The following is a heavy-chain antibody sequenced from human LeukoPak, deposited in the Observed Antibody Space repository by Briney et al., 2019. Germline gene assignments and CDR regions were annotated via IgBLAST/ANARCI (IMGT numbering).Heavy chain of an antibody. CDR1: GFTLSGSA. J-gene: IGHJ5*02. Sequence: GGSLKLSCAASGFTLSGSAVHWVRQSSGKGLEWVGHIDKKDNLYATAYAESVKGRFTISRDDSKDTAFLHMDSLKTEDTALYYCTRDRGTYNWFDPWGQGTLVTVAS. CDR3: TRDRGTYNWFDP. V-gene: IGHV3-73*01. CDR2: IDKKDNLYAT. D-gene: IGHD2-15*01.